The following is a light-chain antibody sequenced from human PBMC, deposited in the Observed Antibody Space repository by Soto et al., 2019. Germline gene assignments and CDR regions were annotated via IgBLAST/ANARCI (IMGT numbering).Light chain of an antibody. Sequence: EIVLTQSPGTLSLSPGERATLSCRASQSVSSSYLAWYQQKPGQAPRLLISSASRRATGIPDRFSGSGSGTEFTLTISSLQSEDFALYYCQQYNKWPLITFGQGTRLEIK. J-gene: IGKJ5*01. CDR3: QQYNKWPLIT. V-gene: IGKV3-20*01. CDR1: QSVSSSY. CDR2: SAS.